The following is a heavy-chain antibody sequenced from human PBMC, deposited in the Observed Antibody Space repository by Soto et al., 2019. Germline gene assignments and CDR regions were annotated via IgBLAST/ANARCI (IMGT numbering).Heavy chain of an antibody. J-gene: IGHJ5*02. CDR2: ISYDGTNK. V-gene: IGHV3-30*04. CDR3: ARGITGGLDP. D-gene: IGHD3-10*01. Sequence: QVQLVESGGGVIQPGRSLRLSCAASGFTFSQYDIHWVRQAPGKGLEWAAVISYDGTNKYYAQSVKGRFTISRDNSKNTMSLQMNSLRLDDTAVYYCARGITGGLDPWGQGTLVTVSS. CDR1: GFTFSQYD.